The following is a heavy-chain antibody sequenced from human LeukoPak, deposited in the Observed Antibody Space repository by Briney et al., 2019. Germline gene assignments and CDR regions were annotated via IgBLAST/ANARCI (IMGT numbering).Heavy chain of an antibody. CDR3: ARGRCYSTSCYFFDY. CDR2: IYPGDSDT. J-gene: IGHJ4*02. Sequence: GESLKISCKGSGYTFTNYWIGWVRQKPGKGLEWMGIIYPGDSDTRYSPSFQGQVTISADKSITTAYLQWSTLKASDTAIYYCARGRCYSTSCYFFDYWGQGTLVTVSS. V-gene: IGHV5-51*01. CDR1: GYTFTNYW. D-gene: IGHD2-2*01.